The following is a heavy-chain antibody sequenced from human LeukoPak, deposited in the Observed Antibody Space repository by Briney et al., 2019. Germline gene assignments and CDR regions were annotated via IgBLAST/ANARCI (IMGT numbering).Heavy chain of an antibody. J-gene: IGHJ5*02. CDR1: GFIFISYW. Sequence: GASLLLSCAASGFIFISYWMHSVRHPPGTGLVWVSRINSDGSSRNYADSVKGRFTISRDNAKNTLYLQMNSLKAEDTAVYYCARVVVGANNWFDPWGQGTLVTVSS. V-gene: IGHV3-74*01. D-gene: IGHD1-26*01. CDR3: ARVVVGANNWFDP. CDR2: INSDGSSR.